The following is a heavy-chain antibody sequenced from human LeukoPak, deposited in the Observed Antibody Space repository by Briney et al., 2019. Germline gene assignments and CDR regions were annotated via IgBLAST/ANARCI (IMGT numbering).Heavy chain of an antibody. J-gene: IGHJ4*02. Sequence: PGGSLRLSCAASGFTFSTYVMSWVRQAPGKGLEWVSAITGSGGGTYYADSVKGRFTISRENSKNTLYLQVNSLRAEDTAVYYCVKWGDYDVLTGYYDPDYWGQGSLVTVSS. CDR2: ITGSGGGT. D-gene: IGHD3-9*01. V-gene: IGHV3-23*01. CDR1: GFTFSTYV. CDR3: VKWGDYDVLTGYYDPDY.